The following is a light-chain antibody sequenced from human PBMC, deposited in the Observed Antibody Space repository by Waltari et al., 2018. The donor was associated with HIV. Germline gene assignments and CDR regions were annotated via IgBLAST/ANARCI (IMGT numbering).Light chain of an antibody. CDR2: DVF. V-gene: IGLV2-14*03. Sequence: QSALTQPASVSGSPGQSITISCTGTSSDIGAYEYVSWYRQHPDKAPQLLIYDVFFRPSVVSHRFSGSKSGNTASLTSSGLQAEDEAVYSCSSYTTTNTIIFGGGTKLTVL. CDR3: SSYTTTNTII. CDR1: SSDIGAYEY. J-gene: IGLJ2*01.